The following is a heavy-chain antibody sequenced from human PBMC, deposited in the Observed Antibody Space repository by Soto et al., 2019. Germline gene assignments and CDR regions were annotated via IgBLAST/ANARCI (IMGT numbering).Heavy chain of an antibody. CDR2: ISSSSSYI. D-gene: IGHD1-1*01. Sequence: EVQLVESGGGLVKPGGSLRLSCAASGFTFSSYSMNWVRQAPGKGLEWVSSISSSSSYIYYADSVKGRFTISRDNAKNSLYLRMNSLRAEDTAVYYCAREAEHYYFDYWGQGTLVTVSS. CDR1: GFTFSSYS. V-gene: IGHV3-21*01. CDR3: AREAEHYYFDY. J-gene: IGHJ4*02.